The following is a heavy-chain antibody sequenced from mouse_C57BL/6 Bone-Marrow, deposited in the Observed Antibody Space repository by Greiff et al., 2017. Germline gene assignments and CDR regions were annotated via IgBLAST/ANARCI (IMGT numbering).Heavy chain of an antibody. CDR1: GYTFTDYY. CDR3: ARDYGCSSWYFDY. J-gene: IGHJ2*01. CDR2: INPNNGGT. V-gene: IGHV1-26*01. D-gene: IGHD1-1*01. Sequence: EVQLQQSGPGLVKPGASVKISCTASGYTFTDYYMNWVKQSHGRSLEWIGEINPNNGGTSYNQKLKGKATLTVDKSSNTAYMELRSLTSEASAVYYCARDYGCSSWYFDYWGQGNILTVS.